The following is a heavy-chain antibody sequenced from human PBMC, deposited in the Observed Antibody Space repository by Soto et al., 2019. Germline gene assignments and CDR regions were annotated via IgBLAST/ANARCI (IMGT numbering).Heavy chain of an antibody. CDR2: IIPIFGTA. Sequence: GASVKVSCKASGGTFSSYAISWVRQAPGQGLEWMGGIIPIFGTANYAQKYQGRVTITADESTSTAYMELISLRSEYTAVYYFAAYFDWSQSPAGVDYWGQGTLVTVSS. CDR3: AAYFDWSQSPAGVDY. J-gene: IGHJ4*02. CDR1: GGTFSSYA. D-gene: IGHD3-9*01. V-gene: IGHV1-69*13.